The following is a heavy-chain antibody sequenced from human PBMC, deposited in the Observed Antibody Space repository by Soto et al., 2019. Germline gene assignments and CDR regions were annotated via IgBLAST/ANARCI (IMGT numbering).Heavy chain of an antibody. CDR3: ARDQYAVGGDF. J-gene: IGHJ4*02. Sequence: QVQLVQSGVEVKKPGASVKVSCKASGYTFTDYGVSLVRQAPGQGLEWMGWINTYNGKTNYAQKVQGRVTMTTDTSAATAYMELRSLKSDDTAVYYCARDQYAVGGDFWGLGTLVTVSS. V-gene: IGHV1-18*01. CDR2: INTYNGKT. D-gene: IGHD1-26*01. CDR1: GYTFTDYG.